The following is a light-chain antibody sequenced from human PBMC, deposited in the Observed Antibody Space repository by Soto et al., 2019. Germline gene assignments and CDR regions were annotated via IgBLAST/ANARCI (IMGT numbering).Light chain of an antibody. CDR1: SSDVGGYNS. CDR3: SSYTRSATLI. V-gene: IGLV2-14*03. Sequence: QSALTQPASVSGSPGQSITISCTGTSSDVGGYNSVSWYQRHPGKAPKLMIYDVSNRSSGVSDRFSGSKSGNTASLTISGLQAEDEADYFCSSYTRSATLIFGGGTKLTVL. CDR2: DVS. J-gene: IGLJ2*01.